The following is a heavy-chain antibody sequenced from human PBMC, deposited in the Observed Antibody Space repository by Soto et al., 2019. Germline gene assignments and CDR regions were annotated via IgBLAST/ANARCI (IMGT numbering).Heavy chain of an antibody. CDR2: IYYTGSP. CDR1: GGSISSSNYY. J-gene: IGHJ4*02. CDR3: ARLLHDSSGYYYFDY. Sequence: SETLSLTCTVSGGSISSSNYYWGWIRQPPGKGLEWIASIYYTGSPYNNPSLRSRVTMSVDTSQNQFSLKLTSVTAADTAVYYCARLLHDSSGYYYFDYWGQGTLVTVSS. D-gene: IGHD3-22*01. V-gene: IGHV4-39*01.